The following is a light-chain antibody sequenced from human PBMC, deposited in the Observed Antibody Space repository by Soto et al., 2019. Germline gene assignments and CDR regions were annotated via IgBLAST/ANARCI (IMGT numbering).Light chain of an antibody. V-gene: IGKV3D-20*02. Sequence: EIVMTQSPATLSVSPGERATLSCRASQSVRGSYLAWYQQKPGQTPRLLIYDASTRAPGTPARFSGRGSGADFTLTISSLEPEDFAVYYCQQRSASITFGQGTRLEIK. J-gene: IGKJ5*01. CDR3: QQRSASIT. CDR1: QSVRGSY. CDR2: DAS.